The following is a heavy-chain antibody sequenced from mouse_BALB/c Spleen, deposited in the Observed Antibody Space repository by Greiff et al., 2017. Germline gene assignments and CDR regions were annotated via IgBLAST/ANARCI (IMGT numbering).Heavy chain of an antibody. Sequence: EVKLVESGGGLVKPGGSLKLSCAASGFTFSSYAMSWVRQSPEKRLEWVAEISSGGSYTYYPDTVTGRFTISRDNAKNTLYLEMSSLRSEDTAMYYCARDGNYWFAYWGQGTLVTVSA. CDR1: GFTFSSYA. CDR2: ISSGGSYT. J-gene: IGHJ3*01. D-gene: IGHD2-1*01. CDR3: ARDGNYWFAY. V-gene: IGHV5-9-4*01.